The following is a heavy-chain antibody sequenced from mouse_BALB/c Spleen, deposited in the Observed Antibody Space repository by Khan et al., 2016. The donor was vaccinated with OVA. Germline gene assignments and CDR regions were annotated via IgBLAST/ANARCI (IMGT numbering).Heavy chain of an antibody. Sequence: EVQLVESGPSLVKPSQTLSLTCSVTGDSITSGYWNWIRKFPGNKLEYMGYIIYTGYTYYNPSLKSRISITRHTSKNQYYLHLNSVTDEDTATYYCARSTYRYAFVYWGHGTLVTVAA. J-gene: IGHJ3*01. CDR2: IIYTGYT. V-gene: IGHV3-8*02. CDR3: ARSTYRYAFVY. CDR1: GDSITSGY. D-gene: IGHD2-14*01.